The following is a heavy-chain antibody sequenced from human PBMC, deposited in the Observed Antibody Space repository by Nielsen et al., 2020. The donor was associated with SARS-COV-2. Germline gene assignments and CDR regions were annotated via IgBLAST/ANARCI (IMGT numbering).Heavy chain of an antibody. Sequence: GGSLRLSCAASGFTFSSYAMHWVRQAPGKGLEWVAVISYDGSNKYYADSVKGRFTISRDNSKNTLYLQMNSLRAEDTAVYYCAKDPGLRYLGGDGMDVWGQGTTVTVSS. D-gene: IGHD3-9*01. CDR2: ISYDGSNK. J-gene: IGHJ6*02. CDR3: AKDPGLRYLGGDGMDV. V-gene: IGHV3-30*04. CDR1: GFTFSSYA.